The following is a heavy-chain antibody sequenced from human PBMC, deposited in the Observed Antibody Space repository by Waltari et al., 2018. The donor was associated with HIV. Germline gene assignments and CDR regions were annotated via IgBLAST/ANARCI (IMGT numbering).Heavy chain of an antibody. Sequence: EVQLVESGGGLVKPGGSLRLSCAASGFIFGRYSMNGVRQAPGKGLEWVSSISSSGSYIYYTDSVKGRFTISRDNAKNSLYLQMNGLSAEDTAMYFCARDNRGIIVLHLHPNWYFDLWGRGSLVAVSS. CDR3: ARDNRGIIVLHLHPNWYFDL. J-gene: IGHJ2*01. D-gene: IGHD3-10*01. CDR2: ISSSGSYI. V-gene: IGHV3-21*02. CDR1: GFIFGRYS.